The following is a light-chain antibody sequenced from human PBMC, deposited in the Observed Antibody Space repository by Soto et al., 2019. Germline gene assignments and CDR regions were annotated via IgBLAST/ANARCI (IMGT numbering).Light chain of an antibody. CDR2: GNS. Sequence: QSALTQPPSVSGAPGQRVTISCTGSSSNIGAGYDVHWYQQLPGTAPKFLIYGNSNRPSGVPDRFSGSKSGTSASLAITGLQAEDEADYYCQSYDSSLSAHVVFGGGTQLTVL. CDR3: QSYDSSLSAHVV. V-gene: IGLV1-40*01. CDR1: SSNIGAGYD. J-gene: IGLJ2*01.